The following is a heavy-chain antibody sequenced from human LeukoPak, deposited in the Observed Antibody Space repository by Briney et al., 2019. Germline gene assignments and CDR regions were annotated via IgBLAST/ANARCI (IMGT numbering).Heavy chain of an antibody. V-gene: IGHV4-38-2*01. CDR3: AKGGGRYDYYMDV. J-gene: IGHJ6*03. D-gene: IGHD2-2*01. CDR2: SHQNGNT. CDR1: GYPISRGYD. Sequence: SETLSLTCALSGYPISRGYDWGRIRQPPGKGLEYIGKSHQNGNTDYNPSLKSRVTISLDTTKNQFSLKLNSVTAADTAVYYCAKGGGRYDYYMDVWGKGTTVNVS.